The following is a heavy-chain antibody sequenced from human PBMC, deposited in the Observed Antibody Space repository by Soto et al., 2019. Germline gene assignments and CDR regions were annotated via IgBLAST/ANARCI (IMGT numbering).Heavy chain of an antibody. CDR2: ISSSTFYT. J-gene: IGHJ4*02. D-gene: IGHD3-22*01. CDR3: ATDDSSVLEYFDY. Sequence: GGSLRLSCAASGFSFSDHYMSWIRQAPGKGLEWVSYISSSTFYTNYADSVKGRFTISRDNAKNSLYLQMNSLRAEDTAVYYCATDDSSVLEYFDYWGQGILVTVSS. V-gene: IGHV3-11*06. CDR1: GFSFSDHY.